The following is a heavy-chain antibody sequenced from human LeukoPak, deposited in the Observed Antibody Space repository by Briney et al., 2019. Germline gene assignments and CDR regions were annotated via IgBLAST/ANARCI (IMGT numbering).Heavy chain of an antibody. CDR2: IDHSGNT. CDR3: ARGSPIVAMIQQSTGDHYFDF. CDR1: MENFNGYY. D-gene: IGHD7-27*01. Sequence: SETLSVTCAVYMENFNGYYWNWLRQSPGKGLEWIGEIDHSGNTQYNPSLKRRLNISVDKSKNQFSLKMNSVTAEDTAIYFCARGSPIVAMIQQSTGDHYFDFWGRGTLVTVSS. V-gene: IGHV4-34*01. J-gene: IGHJ4*02.